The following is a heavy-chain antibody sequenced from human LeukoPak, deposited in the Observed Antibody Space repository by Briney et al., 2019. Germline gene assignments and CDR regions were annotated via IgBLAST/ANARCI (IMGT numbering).Heavy chain of an antibody. V-gene: IGHV1-69*01. D-gene: IGHD3-22*01. CDR3: ARSPYYYDSSGYSPFDY. CDR1: GGTFSSYA. J-gene: IGHJ4*02. Sequence: GSSVKVSCKASGGTFSSYAISWVRQAPGQGLEWVGGIIPIFGTANYAQKFQGRVTITADESTSTAYMELSSLRSEDTAVYYCARSPYYYDSSGYSPFDYWGQGTLVTVSS. CDR2: IIPIFGTA.